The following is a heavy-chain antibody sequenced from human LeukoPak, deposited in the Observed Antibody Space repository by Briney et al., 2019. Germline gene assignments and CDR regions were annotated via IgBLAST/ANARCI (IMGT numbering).Heavy chain of an antibody. Sequence: GGSLRLSCAVSGFTVSSNYMTWVRQAPGKGLEWVAIISYDGRNTFYADSVKGRFTISRDNSKNTLFLQMNSLRAEDTAMYYCASLRFSAAYYADYWGQGTLVTVSS. CDR3: ASLRFSAAYYADY. J-gene: IGHJ4*02. CDR1: GFTVSSNY. V-gene: IGHV3-30*03. CDR2: ISYDGRNT. D-gene: IGHD1-26*01.